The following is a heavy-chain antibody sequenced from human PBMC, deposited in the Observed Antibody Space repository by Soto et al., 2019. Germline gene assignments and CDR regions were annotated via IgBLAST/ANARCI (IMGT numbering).Heavy chain of an antibody. J-gene: IGHJ4*02. CDR2: IIPIFGTA. D-gene: IGHD6-13*01. CDR3: ARGQAAAGLFDY. V-gene: IGHV1-69*01. CDR1: GGTFSSYA. Sequence: SCKASGGTFSSYAISWVRQAPGQGLEWMGGIIPIFGTANYAQKFQGRVTITADESTSTAYMELSSLRSEDTAVYYCARGQAAAGLFDYWGQGTLVTVSS.